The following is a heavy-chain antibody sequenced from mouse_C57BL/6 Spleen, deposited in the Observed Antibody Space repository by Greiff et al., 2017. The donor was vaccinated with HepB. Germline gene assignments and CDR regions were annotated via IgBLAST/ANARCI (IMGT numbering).Heavy chain of an antibody. CDR2: IHPNSGST. CDR1: GYTFTSYW. J-gene: IGHJ4*01. Sequence: VQLQQPGAELVKPGASVKLSCKASGYTFTSYWMHWVKQRPGQGLEWIGMIHPNSGSTNYNEKFKSKATLTVDKSSSTAYMQLSSLTSEDSAVYYCARESLYSNYTYYAMDYWGQGTSVTVSS. CDR3: ARESLYSNYTYYAMDY. D-gene: IGHD2-5*01. V-gene: IGHV1-64*01.